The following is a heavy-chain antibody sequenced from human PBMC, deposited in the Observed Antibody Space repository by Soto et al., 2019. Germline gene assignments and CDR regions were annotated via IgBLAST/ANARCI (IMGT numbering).Heavy chain of an antibody. CDR2: ISGSGGST. CDR1: GFTFSSYA. J-gene: IGHJ6*02. D-gene: IGHD2-2*01. CDR3: ARDLGYCSSTSCRNLNDYYYGMDV. V-gene: IGHV3-23*01. Sequence: PGGSLRLSCAASGFTFSSYAMSWVRQAPGKGLEWVSAISGSGGSTYYADSVKGRFTISRDNSKNTLYLQMNSLRAEDTAVYYCARDLGYCSSTSCRNLNDYYYGMDVWGQGTTVTVSS.